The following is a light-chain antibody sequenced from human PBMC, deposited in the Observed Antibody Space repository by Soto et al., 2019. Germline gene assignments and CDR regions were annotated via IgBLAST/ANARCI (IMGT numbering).Light chain of an antibody. CDR3: QQYGSSPLT. V-gene: IGKV3-20*01. J-gene: IGKJ1*01. CDR1: QSLSGTY. CDR2: GAS. Sequence: EIVLTQSPGTLSLSPGERATLSCRASQSLSGTYLAWYQQKPGQAPRLLIYGASNRATGIPDRFSGSGSGTDFTLTINRLEPEDFAVYYCQQYGSSPLTFGKGTKVEIK.